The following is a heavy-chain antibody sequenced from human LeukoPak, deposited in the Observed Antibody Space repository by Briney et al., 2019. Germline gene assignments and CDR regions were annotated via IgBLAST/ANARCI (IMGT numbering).Heavy chain of an antibody. CDR1: GFTFSSYA. CDR2: ISGSAYST. CDR3: AKEAGYSGYDYPDY. J-gene: IGHJ4*02. V-gene: IGHV3-23*01. Sequence: GGSLRLSCAASGFTFSSYAMSXVRQAPGKGLXWXSGISGSAYSTYYADSVQGRFTISRDNSKNTLYLQMNSLRAEDTAVYYCAKEAGYSGYDYPDYWGQGTLVPVSS. D-gene: IGHD5-12*01.